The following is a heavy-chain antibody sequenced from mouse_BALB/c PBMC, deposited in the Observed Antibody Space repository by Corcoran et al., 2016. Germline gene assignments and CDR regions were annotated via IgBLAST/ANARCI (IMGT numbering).Heavy chain of an antibody. CDR3: ARIAYYGSSYAY. CDR1: GFSLSTSGMG. V-gene: IGHV8-8*01. D-gene: IGHD1-1*01. Sequence: QVTLKESGPGILQPSQTLSLTCSFSGFSLSTSGMGVGWIRQPSGKGLEWLAHIWWDDDKYYNTALKSGLTISKDTSKNQVFLKIASVDTADTATYYCARIAYYGSSYAYWGQGTLVTVSA. J-gene: IGHJ3*01. CDR2: IWWDDDK.